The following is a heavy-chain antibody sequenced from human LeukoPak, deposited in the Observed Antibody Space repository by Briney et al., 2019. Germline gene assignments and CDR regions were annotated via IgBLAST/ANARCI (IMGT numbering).Heavy chain of an antibody. Sequence: SETLSLTCTVSGGSISSSSYYWGWIRQPPGKGLEWIGSIYYNGSTYYNPSLKSRVTISVDTSKNQFSLKLSSVTAADTAVYYCARRVGYYERSRFDYWGQGTLVTVSS. CDR2: IYYNGST. D-gene: IGHD3-22*01. CDR1: GGSISSSSYY. J-gene: IGHJ4*02. V-gene: IGHV4-39*01. CDR3: ARRVGYYERSRFDY.